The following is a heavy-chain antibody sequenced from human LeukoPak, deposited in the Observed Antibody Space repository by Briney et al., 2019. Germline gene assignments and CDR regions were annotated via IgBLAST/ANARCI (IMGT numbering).Heavy chain of an antibody. CDR3: ARIGGGDWRIDY. J-gene: IGHJ4*02. V-gene: IGHV2-70*11. CDR1: GFSLRTSGMC. Sequence: SGPALAKPTQTLTLTCTFSGFSLRTSGMCVSWIRQPPGKALEWLARIDWDDDKYYSTSLKTRLTISKDTSKNQVVLTMTNMDPVDTATYYCARIGGGDWRIDYWGQGTLVTVSS. CDR2: IDWDDDK. D-gene: IGHD2-21*02.